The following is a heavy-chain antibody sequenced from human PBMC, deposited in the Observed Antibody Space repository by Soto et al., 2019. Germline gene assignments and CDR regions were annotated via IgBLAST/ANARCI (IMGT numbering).Heavy chain of an antibody. V-gene: IGHV4-39*01. D-gene: IGHD6-19*01. J-gene: IGHJ4*02. CDR1: GGSISSSSYY. CDR3: ARPYSSGWYYFDY. Sequence: SETLSLTCTVSGGSISSSSYYWGWIRQPPGKGLEWIGSIYYSGSTYYNPSLKSRVTISVDTSKNQFSLKLSSVTAADTAVYYCARPYSSGWYYFDYWGQGTLVTVS. CDR2: IYYSGST.